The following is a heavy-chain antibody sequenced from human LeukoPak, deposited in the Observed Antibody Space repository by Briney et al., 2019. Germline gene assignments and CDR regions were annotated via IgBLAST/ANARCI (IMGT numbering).Heavy chain of an antibody. CDR2: IRSKPNSYAT. D-gene: IGHD4-23*01. CDR3: IRRAAPDYGDNSGY. V-gene: IGHV3-73*01. J-gene: IGHJ4*02. Sequence: GGSLRLSCAASGFIFSGSSMHWVRQASGKGLEWVGRIRSKPNSYATAYAASVKGRFTISRDDSKNTAYLQMNSLKTEDTAVYYCIRRAAPDYGDNSGYWGQGTLVTVSS. CDR1: GFIFSGSS.